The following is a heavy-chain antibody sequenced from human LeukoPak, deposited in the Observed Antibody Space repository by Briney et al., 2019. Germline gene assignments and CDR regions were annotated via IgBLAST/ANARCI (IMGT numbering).Heavy chain of an antibody. CDR3: ARLVSGWYYFDY. Sequence: SETLSLTCAVYGGSFSGYSWSWIRQPPGQGLEWVGEMIHSGSTDYNPSLKSRVTISVDTSKNQFSLKLSSVTAADTAVYYCARLVSGWYYFDYWGQGTLVTVSS. D-gene: IGHD6-19*01. V-gene: IGHV4-34*12. CDR2: MIHSGST. J-gene: IGHJ4*02. CDR1: GGSFSGYS.